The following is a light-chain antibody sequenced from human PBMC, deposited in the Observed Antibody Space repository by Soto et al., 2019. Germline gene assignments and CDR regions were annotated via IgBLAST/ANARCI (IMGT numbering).Light chain of an antibody. CDR1: QRTSCY. J-gene: IGKJ4*01. Sequence: DIQMTQSPTSLSAHVGDRVTITCRASQRTSCYLSRFQQKLGKAPKVVIFGASSLQSGVPSRISGSGSGTDFSLTISSLQPEDFATYSCQQVYTTPPFGGGTKVE. V-gene: IGKV1-39*01. CDR3: QQVYTTPP. CDR2: GAS.